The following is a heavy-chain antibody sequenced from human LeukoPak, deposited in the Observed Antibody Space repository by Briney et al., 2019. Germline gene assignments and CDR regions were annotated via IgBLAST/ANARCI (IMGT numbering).Heavy chain of an antibody. CDR1: GFTVSSNY. V-gene: IGHV3-66*02. CDR2: IYSGGST. J-gene: IGHJ3*02. D-gene: IGHD3-3*01. CDR3: ACYLRFLGHDAFDI. Sequence: PVGSLRLSCAASGFTVSSNYMSWVRQAPGKGLEWVSVIYSGGSTYYADSVKGRFTISRDNSKHTLYLQMNSLRAEDTAVYYCACYLRFLGHDAFDIWGSGTMVTVSS.